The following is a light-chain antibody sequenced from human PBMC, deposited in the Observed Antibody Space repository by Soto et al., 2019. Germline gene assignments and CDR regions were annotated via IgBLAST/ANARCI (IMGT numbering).Light chain of an antibody. V-gene: IGKV3-20*01. CDR1: QSVSSSY. CDR2: GAS. CDR3: QQYGSSPLT. Sequence: EIVLTQSPGTLSLSPGERATLSCRASQSVSSSYLAWYQQKPGQARRLLIYGASSRATGIPDRFSGSGSGTEFTLTISRLEPEDFAVYYCQQYGSSPLTFGGGTKVEIK. J-gene: IGKJ4*01.